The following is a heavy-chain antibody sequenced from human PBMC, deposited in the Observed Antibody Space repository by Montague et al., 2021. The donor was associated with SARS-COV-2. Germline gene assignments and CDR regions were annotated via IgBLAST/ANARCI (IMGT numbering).Heavy chain of an antibody. CDR2: IYSSGST. Sequence: TLSLTCNVSGDSINSGDHYWSWIRQHPGKGLEWIGYIYSSGSTYYNPSLKSRVTISADTPKNQFSLKLSSVTAADTAVYYCARDSHDTSGSTYLTPFRFEPWGQGTLVTVSS. V-gene: IGHV4-31*03. CDR1: GDSINSGDHY. CDR3: ARDSHDTSGSTYLTPFRFEP. J-gene: IGHJ5*02. D-gene: IGHD3-22*01.